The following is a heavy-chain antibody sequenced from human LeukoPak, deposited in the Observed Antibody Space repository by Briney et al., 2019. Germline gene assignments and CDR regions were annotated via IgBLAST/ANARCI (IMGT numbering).Heavy chain of an antibody. V-gene: IGHV4-59*08. Sequence: SETLSLTCTVSGASITSYYWSWIRQPPGKGLEWIGYIYYSGSTTYKPSLKSRVTISVDTSKNQFSLKLSSVTAADTAVYFCARHVGSGYWYFDLWGRGTLVTVSS. CDR2: IYYSGST. CDR3: ARHVGSGYWYFDL. CDR1: GASITSYY. D-gene: IGHD2-15*01. J-gene: IGHJ2*01.